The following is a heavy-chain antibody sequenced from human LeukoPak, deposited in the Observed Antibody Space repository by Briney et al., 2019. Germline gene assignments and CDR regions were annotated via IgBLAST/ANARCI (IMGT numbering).Heavy chain of an antibody. CDR2: IDRDGSST. D-gene: IGHD1-26*01. CDR3: ARSYRTYYYYYMDV. V-gene: IGHV3-74*01. Sequence: HPGGSLRLSGAASGFTLRSYWMHCVRQAPGKGLVWVSRIDRDGSSTSYADSVKGRLTISRDNAKKTLYLQMNSLSAEDTAVYYCARSYRTYYYYYMDVWGKGTTVTISS. CDR1: GFTLRSYW. J-gene: IGHJ6*03.